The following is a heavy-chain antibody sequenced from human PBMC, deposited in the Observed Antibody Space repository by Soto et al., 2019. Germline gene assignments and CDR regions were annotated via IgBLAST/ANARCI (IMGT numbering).Heavy chain of an antibody. Sequence: QVQLQESGPGLVKPSQTLSLTCTVSGGSISSGGYYWSWIRQHPGKGLEWIGYVYYSGSTYYNPSLKSRVTTSADMSKTQFSLKLSSVTAAATAVYYCARGKGYYAYNGFDPWGQGILVTVSS. V-gene: IGHV4-31*03. CDR2: VYYSGST. CDR3: ARGKGYYAYNGFDP. D-gene: IGHD3-22*01. J-gene: IGHJ5*02. CDR1: GGSISSGGYY.